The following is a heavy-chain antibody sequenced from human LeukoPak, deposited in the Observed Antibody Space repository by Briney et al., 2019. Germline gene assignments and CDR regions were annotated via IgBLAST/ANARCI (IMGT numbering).Heavy chain of an antibody. J-gene: IGHJ4*02. D-gene: IGHD3-10*01. CDR1: GGSFSGYY. Sequence: PSETLSLTCAVYGGSFSGYYWSRIRQPPGKGLEWIGEINHSGSTNYNPSLKSRVTISVDTSKNQFSLKLSSVTAADTAVYYCARVWGNITMVQKPTPPCFDYWGQGTLVTVSS. CDR3: ARVWGNITMVQKPTPPCFDY. CDR2: INHSGST. V-gene: IGHV4-34*01.